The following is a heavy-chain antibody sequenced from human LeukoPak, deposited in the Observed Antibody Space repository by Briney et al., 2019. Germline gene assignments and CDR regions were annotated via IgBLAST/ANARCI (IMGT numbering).Heavy chain of an antibody. CDR2: ISYDGSNK. V-gene: IGHV3-30*01. Sequence: GGSLRLSCAASGFTFSSYAMHWVRQAPGKGLEWVAVISYDGSNKYYADSVKGRFTTSRDNSKNTLYLQMNSLRAEDTAVYYCARGGQSGIAAAGILDYWGQGTLVTVSS. D-gene: IGHD6-13*01. J-gene: IGHJ4*02. CDR3: ARGGQSGIAAAGILDY. CDR1: GFTFSSYA.